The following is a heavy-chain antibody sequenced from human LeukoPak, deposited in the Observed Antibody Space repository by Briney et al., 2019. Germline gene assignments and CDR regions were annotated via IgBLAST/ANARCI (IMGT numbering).Heavy chain of an antibody. V-gene: IGHV3-48*03. CDR1: GFTFSSSE. J-gene: IGHJ4*02. CDR3: ARGWWYSYGY. CDR2: ISSSGSTT. D-gene: IGHD5-18*01. Sequence: GGSLSLSCVASGFTFSSSEMHWVRQAPGKGLEWVSFISSSGSTTHYADSVKGRFTISRDNAKNSLYLQVNSLRAEDTAVYYCARGWWYSYGYWGQGTLVTVSS.